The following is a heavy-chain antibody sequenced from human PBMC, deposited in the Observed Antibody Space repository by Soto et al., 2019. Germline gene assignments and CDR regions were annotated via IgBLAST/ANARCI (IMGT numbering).Heavy chain of an antibody. Sequence: GESLKISCKGSGDSFTSYWIGWVRQMPGKGLEWMGRIDPSDSYTNYSPSFQGHVTISADKSISTAYLQWSSLKASDTAMYYCARFGGGATSYYYGMDVWGQGTTVTVSS. CDR2: IDPSDSYT. J-gene: IGHJ6*02. V-gene: IGHV5-10-1*01. CDR1: GDSFTSYW. D-gene: IGHD1-26*01. CDR3: ARFGGGATSYYYGMDV.